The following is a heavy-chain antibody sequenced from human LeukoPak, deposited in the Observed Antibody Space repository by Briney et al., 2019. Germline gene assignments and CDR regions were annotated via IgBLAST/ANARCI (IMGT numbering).Heavy chain of an antibody. V-gene: IGHV3-48*01. CDR3: ARDSVSSGWTNWFDP. CDR2: ISSSSSTI. CDR1: GFTFSSYS. Sequence: GGSLRLSCAASGFTFSSYSMNWVRQAPGKGLEWVSYISSSSSTIYYADSVKGRFTISRDNAKDSLYLQMNSLRAEDTAVYYCARDSVSSGWTNWFDPWGQGTLVTVSS. D-gene: IGHD6-19*01. J-gene: IGHJ5*02.